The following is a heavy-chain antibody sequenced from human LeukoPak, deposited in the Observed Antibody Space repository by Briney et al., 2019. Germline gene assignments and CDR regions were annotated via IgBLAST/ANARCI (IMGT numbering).Heavy chain of an antibody. CDR2: ISYDGSNK. V-gene: IGHV3-30*18. J-gene: IGHJ6*02. CDR3: AKDPHDFWSGYYSFAYYYYGMDV. D-gene: IGHD3-3*01. Sequence: PGGSLRLSCAASGFTFSSYGMHWVRQAPGKGLEWVAVISYDGSNKYYADSVKGRFTISRDNSKNTLYLQMNSLRAEDTAVYYCAKDPHDFWSGYYSFAYYYYGMDVWGQGTTVTVSS. CDR1: GFTFSSYG.